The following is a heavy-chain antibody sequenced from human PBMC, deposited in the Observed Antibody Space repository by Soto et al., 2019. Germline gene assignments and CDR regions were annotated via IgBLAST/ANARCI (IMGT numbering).Heavy chain of an antibody. CDR2: ISYDGSNK. CDR3: ARGYGDLSGNWFDP. CDR1: GFTFSSYA. J-gene: IGHJ5*02. Sequence: QVQLVESGGGVVQPGRSLRLSCAASGFTFSSYAMHWVRQAPGKGLEWVAVISYDGSNKYYADSVKGRFTISRDNSKNPLYLQMNSLRAEDTAVYYCARGYGDLSGNWFDPWGQGTLVTVSS. V-gene: IGHV3-30-3*01. D-gene: IGHD4-17*01.